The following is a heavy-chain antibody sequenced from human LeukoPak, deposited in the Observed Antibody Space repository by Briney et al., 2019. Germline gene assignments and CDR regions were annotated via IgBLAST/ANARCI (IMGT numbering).Heavy chain of an antibody. CDR3: ARVTGPTLEYYREYYFDY. V-gene: IGHV3-30*19. D-gene: IGHD4-11*01. J-gene: IGHJ4*02. CDR2: ISYDGSNK. CDR1: GFTFSSYG. Sequence: GGSLRLSCAASGFTFSSYGIHWVRQAPGKGLEWVAVISYDGSNKYYADSVKGRFTISRDNSKNTLYLQMNSLRAEDTAVYYCARVTGPTLEYYREYYFDYWGQGTLVTVSS.